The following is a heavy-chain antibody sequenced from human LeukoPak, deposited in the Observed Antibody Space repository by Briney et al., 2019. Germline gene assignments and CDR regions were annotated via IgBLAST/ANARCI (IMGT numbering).Heavy chain of an antibody. CDR1: GFTFSYAW. CDR3: TTDLGWTGLLKCSGGSYH. Sequence: GGSLRLSCAASGFTFSYAWMSWVRQAPGKGLEWVGRIKSKTDGRTTDYAPPVKCRFTISRDDSKSTLYLQMNSLKTLSPAAYYCTTDLGWTGLLKCSGGSYHWGQGTLVTVSS. CDR2: IKSKTDGRTT. V-gene: IGHV3-15*01. D-gene: IGHD2-15*01. J-gene: IGHJ5*02.